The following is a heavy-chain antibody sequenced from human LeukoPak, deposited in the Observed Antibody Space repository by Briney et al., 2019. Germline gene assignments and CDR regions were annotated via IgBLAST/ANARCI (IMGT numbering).Heavy chain of an antibody. CDR1: GGSISSTSYS. Sequence: PSETLSLTCTVSGGSISSTSYSWGWIRQPPGKGLEWIGNIYYSGSTYYNPSLKSRVTISVDTSKNQFSLKLRSVTAADTAVYYCARETLRHYYDSSGYSVYWGQGTLVTVSS. V-gene: IGHV4-39*07. CDR2: IYYSGST. D-gene: IGHD3-22*01. CDR3: ARETLRHYYDSSGYSVY. J-gene: IGHJ4*02.